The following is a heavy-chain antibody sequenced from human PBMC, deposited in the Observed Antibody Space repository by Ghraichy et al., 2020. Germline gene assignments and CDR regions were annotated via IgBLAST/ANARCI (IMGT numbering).Heavy chain of an antibody. CDR3: ARGGRRTYYYDTTGYYYGGGSDY. V-gene: IGHV3-11*01. Sequence: GALRLSCAASGFTFSDYYMSWIRQAPGKGLEWVSYISSSGSTIYYADSVKGRFTISRDNAKNSLYLQMNSLRAEDTAVYYCARGGRRTYYYDTTGYYYGGGSDYWGQGTLVTVSS. J-gene: IGHJ4*02. CDR2: ISSSGSTI. CDR1: GFTFSDYY. D-gene: IGHD3-22*01.